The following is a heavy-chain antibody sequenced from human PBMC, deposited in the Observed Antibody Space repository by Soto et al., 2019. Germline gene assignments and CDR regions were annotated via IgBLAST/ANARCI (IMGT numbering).Heavy chain of an antibody. D-gene: IGHD5-12*01. Sequence: PSETLSLTCAVSGGSISSGGYSRSWIRQPPGKGLEWIGYIYHSGSTYYNPSLKSRVTISVDRSKNQFSLKLSSVTAADTAVYYCAREGYRGYLRIGYGMDVWGQGTTVTVSS. CDR3: AREGYRGYLRIGYGMDV. J-gene: IGHJ6*02. CDR1: GGSISSGGYS. V-gene: IGHV4-30-2*01. CDR2: IYHSGST.